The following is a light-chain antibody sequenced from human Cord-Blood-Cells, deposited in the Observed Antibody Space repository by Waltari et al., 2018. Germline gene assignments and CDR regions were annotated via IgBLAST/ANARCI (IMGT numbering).Light chain of an antibody. CDR1: QSVSSN. CDR2: GAS. J-gene: IGKJ2*03. CDR3: QQYNSWRYS. V-gene: IGKV3-15*01. Sequence: EIVMTQSPATLSVSPGERATLSCRASQSVSSNLAWYQQKPGQAPRLLIYGASTRATGIPARFSGSGSGTEFTLTISSRQSEDFAVYYCQQYNSWRYSFGQGTKLEIK.